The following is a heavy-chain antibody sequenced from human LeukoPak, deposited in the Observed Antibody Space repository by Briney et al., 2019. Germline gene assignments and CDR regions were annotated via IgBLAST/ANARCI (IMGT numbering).Heavy chain of an antibody. CDR1: GFTFSSHA. D-gene: IGHD3-22*01. V-gene: IGHV3-23*01. J-gene: IGHJ4*02. Sequence: GGSLRLSCGASGFTFSSHAMSWVRQAPGKGLEWVSTISGSGGSTYYADSVKGRFTISRDNSKNTLHLQMNSLRAEDTAVYYCAKSAYYDSSGFYREYYFDYWGQGTLVTVSS. CDR3: AKSAYYDSSGFYREYYFDY. CDR2: ISGSGGST.